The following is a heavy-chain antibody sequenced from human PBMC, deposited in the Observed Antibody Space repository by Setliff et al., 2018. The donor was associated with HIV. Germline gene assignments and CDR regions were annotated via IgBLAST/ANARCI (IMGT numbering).Heavy chain of an antibody. CDR3: AREDPLTGNWFFDL. Sequence: GGSLRLSCAPSGFIFSSYWMHWVRQAPGKGLVWVSRINGDGSAISYADSVKGRFTISRDNAKSTLYPQMNSLRAEDTAVYYCAREDPLTGNWFFDLWGRGTLVTVSS. J-gene: IGHJ2*01. D-gene: IGHD1-1*01. V-gene: IGHV3-74*01. CDR2: INGDGSAI. CDR1: GFIFSSYW.